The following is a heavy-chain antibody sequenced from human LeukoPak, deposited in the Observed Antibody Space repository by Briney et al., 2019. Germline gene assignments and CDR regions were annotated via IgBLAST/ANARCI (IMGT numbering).Heavy chain of an antibody. CDR3: ARTNPVYGDYDY. CDR2: VYPTGRT. J-gene: IGHJ4*02. CDR1: GFTVTDNY. Sequence: QPGGSLRLSCAVSGFTVTDNYMSWVRQAPGKGLQWVSVVYPTGRTYYADSVKGRFTISRDNSRNTLLLQLNSLRADDTAVYYCARTNPVYGDYDYWGQGTLDSVSS. V-gene: IGHV3-53*01. D-gene: IGHD4-17*01.